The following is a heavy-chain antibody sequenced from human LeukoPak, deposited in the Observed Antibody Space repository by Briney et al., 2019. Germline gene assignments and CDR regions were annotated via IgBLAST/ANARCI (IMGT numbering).Heavy chain of an antibody. CDR1: GYTFTSYD. Sequence: ASVKVSCKASGYTFTSYDINWVRQATGQGLEWMGWMNPNSGNTGYAQKFQGRVTMTRNTSISTAYMELNSLRAEDTAVYYCATYINWVAGDVWGQGTTVTVSS. V-gene: IGHV1-8*01. D-gene: IGHD1-1*01. CDR3: ATYINWVAGDV. CDR2: MNPNSGNT. J-gene: IGHJ6*02.